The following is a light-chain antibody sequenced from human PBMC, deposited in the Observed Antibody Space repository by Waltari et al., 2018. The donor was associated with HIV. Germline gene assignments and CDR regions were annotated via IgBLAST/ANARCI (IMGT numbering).Light chain of an antibody. CDR2: EVN. CDR1: RSDVGNYNY. Sequence: QSALTQPPSASGSPGQSVTISCTGTRSDVGNYNYVSWYQQHPGKAPKLMIYEVNKRPSGVSNRFSGSKSGNTASLTISGLQAEDEADYYCCSYAGSSTFVFGGGTKLTVL. CDR3: CSYAGSSTFV. V-gene: IGLV2-23*02. J-gene: IGLJ2*01.